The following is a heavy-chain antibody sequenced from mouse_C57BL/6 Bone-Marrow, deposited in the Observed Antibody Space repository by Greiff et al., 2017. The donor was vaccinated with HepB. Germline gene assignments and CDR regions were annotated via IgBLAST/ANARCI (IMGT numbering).Heavy chain of an antibody. CDR2: IWSGGST. J-gene: IGHJ1*03. Sequence: VHLVESGPGLVQPSQSLSITCTVSGFSLTSYGVHWVRQSPGKGLEWLGVIWSGGSTDYNAAFISRLSISKDNSKSQVFFKMNSLQADDTAIYYCARITGYFDVWGTGTTVTVSS. CDR3: ARITGYFDV. D-gene: IGHD1-1*01. V-gene: IGHV2-2*01. CDR1: GFSLTSYG.